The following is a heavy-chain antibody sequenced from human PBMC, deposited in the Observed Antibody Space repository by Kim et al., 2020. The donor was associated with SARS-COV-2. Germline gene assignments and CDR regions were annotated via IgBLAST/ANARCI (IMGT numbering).Heavy chain of an antibody. V-gene: IGHV3-11*05. D-gene: IGHD3-16*02. J-gene: IGHJ4*02. Sequence: RFTISRDNAKNSLYLQMNSLRAEDTAVYYCARGAGMITFGGVIVDPHFDYWGQGTLVTVSS. CDR3: ARGAGMITFGGVIVDPHFDY.